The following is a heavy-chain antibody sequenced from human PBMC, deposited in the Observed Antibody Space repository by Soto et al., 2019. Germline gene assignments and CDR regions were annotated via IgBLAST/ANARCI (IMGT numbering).Heavy chain of an antibody. Sequence: SVKVSCKASGGTFSSYAISWVRQAPGQGLEWMGGIIPIFGTANYAQKFQGRVTITADKSTSTAYMELSSLRSEDTAVYYCVAPYYYDSSGYYFYWGQGTLVTVS. CDR1: GGTFSSYA. J-gene: IGHJ4*02. CDR2: IIPIFGTA. V-gene: IGHV1-69*06. D-gene: IGHD3-22*01. CDR3: VAPYYYDSSGYYFY.